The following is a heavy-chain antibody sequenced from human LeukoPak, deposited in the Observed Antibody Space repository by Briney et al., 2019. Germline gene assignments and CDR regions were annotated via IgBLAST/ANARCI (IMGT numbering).Heavy chain of an antibody. D-gene: IGHD4-23*01. Sequence: PSETLSLTCTVSGGSISSYYWSWIRQPPGKGLEWIGEINHSGSTNYNPSLKSRVTISVDTSKNQFSLKLSSVTAADTAVYYCARVSGMTTVVIFDYWGQGTLVTVSS. J-gene: IGHJ4*02. CDR3: ARVSGMTTVVIFDY. CDR2: INHSGST. CDR1: GGSISSYY. V-gene: IGHV4-34*01.